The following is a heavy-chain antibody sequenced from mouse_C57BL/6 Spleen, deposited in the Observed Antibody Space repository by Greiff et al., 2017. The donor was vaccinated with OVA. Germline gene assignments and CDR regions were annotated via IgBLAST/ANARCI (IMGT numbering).Heavy chain of an antibody. Sequence: EVQLVESGGDLVKPGGSLKLSCAASGFTFSSYGMSWVRQTPDKRLEWVATISSGGSYTYYPDSVKGRFTISRDNAKNTLYLQMSSLKSEDTAMYYCARRQLRLRGYAMDYWGQGTSVTVSS. CDR2: ISSGGSYT. D-gene: IGHD3-2*02. J-gene: IGHJ4*01. CDR3: ARRQLRLRGYAMDY. V-gene: IGHV5-6*01. CDR1: GFTFSSYG.